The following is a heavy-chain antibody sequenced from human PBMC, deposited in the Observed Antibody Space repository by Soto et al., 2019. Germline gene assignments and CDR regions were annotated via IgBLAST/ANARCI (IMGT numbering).Heavy chain of an antibody. CDR2: TYYRSKWDN. Sequence: QVQLQQSGPGLVKPSQTLSLTCAISGDNVFRNGVAWNWVRQSPSRGLEWLGRTYYRSKWDNESAVAVKECLIITLATSNNQLSLQLYSVTPVDSAVYYCAGGKNAAFEIWGQGTVVIVSS. J-gene: IGHJ3*02. CDR3: AGGKNAAFEI. V-gene: IGHV6-1*03. CDR1: GDNVFRNGVA. D-gene: IGHD1-1*01.